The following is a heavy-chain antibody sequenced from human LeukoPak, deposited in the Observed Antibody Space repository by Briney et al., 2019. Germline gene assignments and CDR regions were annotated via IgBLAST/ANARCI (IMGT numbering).Heavy chain of an antibody. Sequence: ASVKVSXKASGYTFTSYYMHWVRQAPGQGLEWMGIINPSGGSTSYAQKFQGRVTMTRDTSTSTVYMELSSLRSEDTAVYYCAISRDTRDAFDIWGQGTMVTVSS. V-gene: IGHV1-46*01. CDR1: GYTFTSYY. D-gene: IGHD5-24*01. J-gene: IGHJ3*02. CDR3: AISRDTRDAFDI. CDR2: INPSGGST.